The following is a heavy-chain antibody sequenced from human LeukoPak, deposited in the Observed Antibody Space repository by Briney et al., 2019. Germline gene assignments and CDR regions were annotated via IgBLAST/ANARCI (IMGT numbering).Heavy chain of an antibody. V-gene: IGHV3-30*18. CDR3: AKAAGKENGYDFFFEH. J-gene: IGHJ4*02. CDR1: GFIFNNYD. CDR2: ISIDGEKS. D-gene: IGHD3/OR15-3a*01. Sequence: GGSLRLSCAASGFIFNNYDMRWVRQAPGKGLEWVAVISIDGEKSYYADSVKGRFTISRDNSQSTLFLQMNSLRAEDTAVYFCAKAAGKENGYDFFFEHWGQGTLVTVSS.